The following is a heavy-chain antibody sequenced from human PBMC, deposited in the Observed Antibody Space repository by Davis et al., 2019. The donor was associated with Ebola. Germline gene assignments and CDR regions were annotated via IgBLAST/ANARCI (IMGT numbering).Heavy chain of an antibody. V-gene: IGHV3-7*01. CDR2: IKQDGSEK. J-gene: IGHJ4*02. CDR3: ARPRYSSSWSDFGY. Sequence: GESLKISCAASGFTFSSYWMSWVRQAPGKGLEWVANIKQDGSEKYYADSVKGRFTISRDNSKNTLYLQMNSLRAEDTAVYYCARPRYSSSWSDFGYWGQGTLVTVSS. CDR1: GFTFSSYW. D-gene: IGHD6-13*01.